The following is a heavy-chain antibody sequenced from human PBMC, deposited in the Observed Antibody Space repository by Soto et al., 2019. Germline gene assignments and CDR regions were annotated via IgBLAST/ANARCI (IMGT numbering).Heavy chain of an antibody. CDR1: GGSISSGGYS. CDR2: IYHSGST. V-gene: IGHV4-30-2*01. J-gene: IGHJ4*02. Sequence: QLQLQESRAGLVKPSQTLSLTCAVSGGSISSGGYSWSWIRQPPGKGLEWIGYIYHSGSTYYNPSLKSRVTISVDRSKNQFSLKLSSVSAADTAVYYCATAPGPYWGQGTLVTVSS. CDR3: ATAPGPY.